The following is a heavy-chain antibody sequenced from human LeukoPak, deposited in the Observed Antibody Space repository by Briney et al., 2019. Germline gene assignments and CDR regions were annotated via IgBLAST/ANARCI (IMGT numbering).Heavy chain of an antibody. CDR1: GGSIRSYY. D-gene: IGHD4-17*01. J-gene: IGHJ4*02. Sequence: PSETLSLTCTVSGGSIRSYYWSWIRQPPGKGLEWIGYIYYSGSTNYNPSLKSRVSISVDTSKNQFSLKLSTVTAADTAVYYCARTGSTVTMLYPFDHWGQGTLVTVSS. V-gene: IGHV4-59*01. CDR2: IYYSGST. CDR3: ARTGSTVTMLYPFDH.